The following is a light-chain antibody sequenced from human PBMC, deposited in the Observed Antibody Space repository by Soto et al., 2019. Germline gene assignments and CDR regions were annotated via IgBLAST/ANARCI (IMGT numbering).Light chain of an antibody. Sequence: EIVLTQSPGTLSLSPGERATLSCGASQSVSSSYLAWYQQKPGQTPRLLIYGASGRATCIPDRFSGSGSGTDFTLTISRLEPEDFAVYYCQQYGSSPPVTFGQGTRLEIK. CDR3: QQYGSSPPVT. CDR2: GAS. J-gene: IGKJ5*01. V-gene: IGKV3-20*01. CDR1: QSVSSSY.